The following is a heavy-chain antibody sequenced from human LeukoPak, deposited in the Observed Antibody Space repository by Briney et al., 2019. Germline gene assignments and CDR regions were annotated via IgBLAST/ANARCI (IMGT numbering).Heavy chain of an antibody. D-gene: IGHD6-19*01. CDR2: IGGSGGST. V-gene: IGHV3-23*01. J-gene: IGHJ4*02. CDR1: GFTFSSYA. CDR3: AKSRAGGWTDFDY. Sequence: HPGGSLRLSCAASGFTFSSYAMSWVRQAPGKGLEWVAAIGGSGGSTYYADSVKGRFTISRDNSKNTLFRQMNRLRAEDTALDYGAKSRAGGWTDFDYWGQGTLVTVSS.